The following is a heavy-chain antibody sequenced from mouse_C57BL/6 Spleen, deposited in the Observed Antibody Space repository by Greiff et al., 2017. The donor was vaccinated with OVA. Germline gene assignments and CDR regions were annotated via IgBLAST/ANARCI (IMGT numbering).Heavy chain of an antibody. CDR3: ARERDYYGSSYVRYFDY. Sequence: QVHVKQSGAELVKPGASVKISCKASGYAFSSYWMNWVKQRPGKGLEWIGQIYPGDGDTNYNGKFKGKATLTADKSSSTAYMQLSSLTSEDSAVYFCARERDYYGSSYVRYFDYWGQGTTLTVSS. CDR1: GYAFSSYW. J-gene: IGHJ2*01. D-gene: IGHD1-1*01. CDR2: IYPGDGDT. V-gene: IGHV1-80*01.